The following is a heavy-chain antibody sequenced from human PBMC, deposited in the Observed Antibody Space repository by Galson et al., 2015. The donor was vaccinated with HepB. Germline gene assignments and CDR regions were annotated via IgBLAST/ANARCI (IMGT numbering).Heavy chain of an antibody. V-gene: IGHV3-48*04. Sequence: SLRLSCAASGFTFSSYSMNWVRQAPGKGLEWVSYISSSSSTIYYADSVEGRFTISRDNAKNSLYLQMNSLRAEDTAVYYCARDQSYYDSSGYYDYWGQGTLVTVSS. J-gene: IGHJ4*02. CDR1: GFTFSSYS. D-gene: IGHD3-22*01. CDR2: ISSSSSTI. CDR3: ARDQSYYDSSGYYDY.